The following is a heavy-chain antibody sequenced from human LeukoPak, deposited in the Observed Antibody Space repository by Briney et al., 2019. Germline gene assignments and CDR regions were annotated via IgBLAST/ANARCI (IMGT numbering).Heavy chain of an antibody. CDR1: GGSISSGGYY. CDR3: ARGRLETRRIVPAAIIFFDY. Sequence: SETLSLTCTVSGGSISSGGYYWSWIRQPPGKGLEWIGYIYHSGSTYYNPSLKSRVTISVDRSKNQFSLKLSSVTAADTAVYYCARGRLETRRIVPAAIIFFDYWGQGTLVTVSS. J-gene: IGHJ4*02. D-gene: IGHD2-2*02. CDR2: IYHSGST. V-gene: IGHV4-30-2*01.